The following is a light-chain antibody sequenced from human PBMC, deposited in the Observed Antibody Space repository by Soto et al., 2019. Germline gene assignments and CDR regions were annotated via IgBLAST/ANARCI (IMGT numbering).Light chain of an antibody. CDR3: QQYGSSPRT. Sequence: DIQMTQSPSTLSASIGDRVTITCRASQTVSSWLAWYQQKPGKAPNLLIYGASNLESGVPSRFSGSGSGTEFTLTISSLQPDDFAAYYCQQYGSSPRTFGQGTKVDIK. CDR1: QTVSSW. CDR2: GAS. V-gene: IGKV1-5*01. J-gene: IGKJ1*01.